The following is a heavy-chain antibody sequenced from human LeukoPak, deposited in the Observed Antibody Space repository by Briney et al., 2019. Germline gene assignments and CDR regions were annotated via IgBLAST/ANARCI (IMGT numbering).Heavy chain of an antibody. CDR1: GFMFSSYA. V-gene: IGHV3-23*01. Sequence: PGGSLRLSCAASGFMFSSYAMSWVRQAPGKGLEWVSDISGSGDRTNQADSVKGRFTISRDNSKNTLYLQMNSLRAEDTAVYYCARRYFDCWGQGTLVTVSS. J-gene: IGHJ4*02. CDR3: ARRYFDC. D-gene: IGHD3-9*01. CDR2: ISGSGDRT.